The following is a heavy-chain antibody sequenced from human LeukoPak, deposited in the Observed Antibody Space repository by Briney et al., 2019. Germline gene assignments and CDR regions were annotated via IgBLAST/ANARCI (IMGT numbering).Heavy chain of an antibody. CDR2: ISPSGITI. CDR3: ARDPSDYDGGAASY. J-gene: IGHJ4*02. D-gene: IGHD3-22*01. V-gene: IGHV3-48*03. Sequence: GGSLRLSCAASGFTFNNYEMNWVRQAPGKGLEWVSYISPSGITIYYSDSVEGRFTISRDNAKNSLYLQMNSLRAEDTAVYYCARDPSDYDGGAASYWGQGTLVTVSS. CDR1: GFTFNNYE.